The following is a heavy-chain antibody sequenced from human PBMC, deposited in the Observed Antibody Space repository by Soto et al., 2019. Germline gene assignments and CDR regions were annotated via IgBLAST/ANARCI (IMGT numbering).Heavy chain of an antibody. J-gene: IGHJ3*02. D-gene: IGHD1-26*01. Sequence: GGSLRLSCAASGFTFSSYGMHWVRQAPGKGLEWVAVIWYDGSNKYYADSVKGRFTISRDNSITTAYLQWSSLKASDTAMYYCARQGGSYPHTFDIWGQGTMVTVSS. CDR2: IWYDGSNK. CDR1: GFTFSSYG. V-gene: IGHV3-33*01. CDR3: ARQGGSYPHTFDI.